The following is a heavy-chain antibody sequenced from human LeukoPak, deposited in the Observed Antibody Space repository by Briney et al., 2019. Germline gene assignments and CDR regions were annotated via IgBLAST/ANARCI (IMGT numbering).Heavy chain of an antibody. Sequence: GGSLRLSCAASGFTISSYRMHWVRQAPGKGLEWVSAISGSGGSTYYADSVKGRFTISRDNSKNTLYLQMNSLRAEDTAVYYCAKDRSVVPAAIPNWFDPWGQGTLVTVSS. CDR1: GFTISSYR. CDR3: AKDRSVVPAAIPNWFDP. V-gene: IGHV3-23*01. J-gene: IGHJ5*02. CDR2: ISGSGGST. D-gene: IGHD2-2*02.